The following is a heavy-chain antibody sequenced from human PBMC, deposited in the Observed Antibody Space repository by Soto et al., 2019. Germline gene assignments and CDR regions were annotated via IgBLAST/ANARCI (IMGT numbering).Heavy chain of an antibody. CDR1: GYTFTGYY. Sequence: GASVKVSCKASGYTFTGYYMHWVRQAPGQGLEWMGWINPNSGGTNYAQKFQGRVTMTRDTSISTAYMELSRLRSDDTAVYYCARGVTMVRAKRGNWFDPWGQGTPVTVSS. D-gene: IGHD3-10*01. CDR3: ARGVTMVRAKRGNWFDP. CDR2: INPNSGGT. J-gene: IGHJ5*02. V-gene: IGHV1-2*02.